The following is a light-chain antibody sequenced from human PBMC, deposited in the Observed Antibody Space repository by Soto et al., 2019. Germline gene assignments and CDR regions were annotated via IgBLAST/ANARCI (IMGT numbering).Light chain of an antibody. CDR1: QSASSSY. J-gene: IGKJ1*01. Sequence: EIGLPHSPGTLSLSPGERATLACRASQSASSSYLDWYQQRPGQSPRLLIYGASSRAAGIQDRFSGSGSGTAFTLTISRLETEDFDVYYCQQFGDSLWTFGQGTKVEIK. CDR2: GAS. CDR3: QQFGDSLWT. V-gene: IGKV3-20*01.